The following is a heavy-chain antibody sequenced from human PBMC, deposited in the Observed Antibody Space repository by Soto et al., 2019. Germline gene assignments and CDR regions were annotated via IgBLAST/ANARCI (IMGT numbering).Heavy chain of an antibody. V-gene: IGHV4-34*01. J-gene: IGHJ6*02. CDR2: ISHIGST. CDR3: ARGATTVEHYYYYGLDV. CDR1: GGSFSGYY. D-gene: IGHD4-17*01. Sequence: QVQLQQWGAGLLKPSETLSLTCAVYGGSFSGYYWSWIRQPPGKGLEWIGEISHIGSTTYNPSLKSRVTISVDTSKNQFSLKLSSVTAADTDVYYCARGATTVEHYYYYGLDVWGQGTTVTVSS.